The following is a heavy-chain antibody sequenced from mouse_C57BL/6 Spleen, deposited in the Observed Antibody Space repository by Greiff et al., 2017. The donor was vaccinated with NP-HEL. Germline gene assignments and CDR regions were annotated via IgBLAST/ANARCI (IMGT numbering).Heavy chain of an antibody. J-gene: IGHJ1*03. CDR3: ARRNDGSSFGGYFDV. CDR1: GYTFTSYW. CDR2: IDPNSGGT. V-gene: IGHV1-72*01. Sequence: QVQLQQPGAELVKPGASVKLSCKASGYTFTSYWMHWVKQRPGRGLEWIGRIDPNSGGTKYNEKFKSKATLTVDKPSSTAYMQLSSLTSEDSAVYYFARRNDGSSFGGYFDVWGTGTTVTVSS. D-gene: IGHD1-1*01.